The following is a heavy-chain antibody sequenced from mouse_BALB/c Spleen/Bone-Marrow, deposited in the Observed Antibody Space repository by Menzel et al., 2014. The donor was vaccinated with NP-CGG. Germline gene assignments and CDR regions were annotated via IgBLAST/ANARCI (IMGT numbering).Heavy chain of an antibody. Sequence: EVKLQASGGGLVQPGGSLQPSCAASGFDFSGFWMGRVRQAPGKGLEWIGEINPDSSTINYTPSLKDRFIISRDNAKNTLYLQTSKVRSEDTARDYGGRLGYYGGLADWGQGTLVTVSA. CDR1: GFDFSGFW. V-gene: IGHV4-1*02. J-gene: IGHJ3*01. D-gene: IGHD2-3*01. CDR2: INPDSSTI. CDR3: GRLGYYGGLAD.